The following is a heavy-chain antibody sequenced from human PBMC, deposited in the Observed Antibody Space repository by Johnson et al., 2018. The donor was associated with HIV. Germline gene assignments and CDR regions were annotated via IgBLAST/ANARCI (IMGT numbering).Heavy chain of an antibody. V-gene: IGHV3-7*01. CDR2: IKEDGSER. CDR3: ARIAAAAIDAFDI. CDR1: GFPFNRYW. Sequence: VQLVESGGGLVQPGKSLRLSCTASGFPFNRYWMNWVRQAPGKGLEWVANIKEDGSERYYVDSVKGRFTISRDNAKNSLYLQMNSLRAEDTAVYYCARIAAAAIDAFDIWGQGTMVTVSS. J-gene: IGHJ3*02. D-gene: IGHD6-13*01.